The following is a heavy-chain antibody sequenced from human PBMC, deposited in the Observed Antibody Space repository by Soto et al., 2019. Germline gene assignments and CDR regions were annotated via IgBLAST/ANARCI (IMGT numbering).Heavy chain of an antibody. CDR3: ARTPDI. CDR1: GGSISSGGYS. J-gene: IGHJ3*02. Sequence: QLQLQESGSGLVKPSQTLSLTCAVSGGSISSGGYSWSWIRQPPGKGLEWIGYIYYGSTYYNPSLKSRVTISVDRSKNHFSLKLSSVTAADTAVYYCARTPDIWGQGTMVTVSS. CDR2: IYYGST. V-gene: IGHV4-30-2*01.